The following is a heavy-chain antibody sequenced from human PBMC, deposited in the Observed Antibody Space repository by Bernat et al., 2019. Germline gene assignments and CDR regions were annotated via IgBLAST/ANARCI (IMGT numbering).Heavy chain of an antibody. CDR1: GFTFGSYS. CDR2: ISSSSSTI. D-gene: IGHD5-24*01. J-gene: IGHJ6*02. Sequence: EVQLVESGGGLVQPGGSLRLSCAASGFTFGSYSMNWVRQAPGKGLEWVSYISSSSSTIYYADSVKGRFTISRDNAKNSLYLQMNSLRAEDTAVYYCARVYRDGYSSPGPYYYYYGMDVWGQGTTVTVSS. V-gene: IGHV3-48*01. CDR3: ARVYRDGYSSPGPYYYYYGMDV.